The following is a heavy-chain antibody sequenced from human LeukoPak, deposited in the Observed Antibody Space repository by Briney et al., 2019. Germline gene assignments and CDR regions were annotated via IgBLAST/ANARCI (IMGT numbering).Heavy chain of an antibody. CDR1: GFTFSSYS. J-gene: IGHJ4*02. CDR3: AKDLERHIVVVTASAVDY. CDR2: ISSSSSYI. V-gene: IGHV3-21*01. D-gene: IGHD2-21*02. Sequence: GGSLRLSCAASGFTFSSYSMNWVRQAPGKGLEWVSSISSSSSYIYYADSVKGRFTISRDNAKNSLYLQMNSLRGEDTAVYYCAKDLERHIVVVTASAVDYWGQGTLVTVS.